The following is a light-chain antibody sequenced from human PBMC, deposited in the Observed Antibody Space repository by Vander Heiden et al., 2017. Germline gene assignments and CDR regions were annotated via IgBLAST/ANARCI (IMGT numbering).Light chain of an antibody. CDR1: QSVSSN. J-gene: IGKJ1*01. Sequence: EIALTQSPATLSVSPGDSATLSCRASQSVSSNVAWYQQKPGQAPRLLIYGASTRATGIPARFSGSGSGTEFTLTISSLQSEDFAVYYCEQYNNWPPWTFGQGTKVEIK. V-gene: IGKV3-15*01. CDR2: GAS. CDR3: EQYNNWPPWT.